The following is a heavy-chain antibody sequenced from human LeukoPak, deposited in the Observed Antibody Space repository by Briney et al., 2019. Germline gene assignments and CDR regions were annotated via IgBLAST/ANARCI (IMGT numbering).Heavy chain of an antibody. CDR1: GFTFSSYG. J-gene: IGHJ4*02. V-gene: IGHV3-30*18. Sequence: GGSLRLSCAASGFTFSSYGMHWVRQAPGKGLEWVAVISYDGSNKYYADSVKGRFTISRDNSKNTLYLQMNSLRAEDTAVYYCAKGGYSFTDYWGQGTLVTVSS. CDR3: AKGGYSFTDY. D-gene: IGHD5-18*01. CDR2: ISYDGSNK.